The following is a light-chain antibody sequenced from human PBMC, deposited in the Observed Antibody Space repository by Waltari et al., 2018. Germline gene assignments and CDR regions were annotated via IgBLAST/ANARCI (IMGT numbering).Light chain of an antibody. Sequence: QSPLTQPASVSASPGQSITISCTGTSIDIGNDNLVTWYQQHSGKVPKLIIYDVTQLPSGVSDRFSGSKSGKTAPLTISWLQEDDEADYYCCSYAVSSTLVFGGGTKVTVL. CDR2: DVT. J-gene: IGLJ2*01. V-gene: IGLV2-23*02. CDR1: SIDIGNDNL. CDR3: CSYAVSSTLV.